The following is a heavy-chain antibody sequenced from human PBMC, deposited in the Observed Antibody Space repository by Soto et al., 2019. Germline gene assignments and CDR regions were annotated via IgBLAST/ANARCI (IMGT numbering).Heavy chain of an antibody. CDR1: GYTFTGYY. J-gene: IGHJ6*02. Sequence: ASVKVSCKASGYTFTGYYMHWVRQAPGQGLEWMGWINPNSGGTNYAQKFQGRVTMTRDTSISTAYMELSRLRSDDTAVYYCARGSEYYDFWSGPDYYGMDVWGQGTTVTVSS. CDR3: ARGSEYYDFWSGPDYYGMDV. CDR2: INPNSGGT. V-gene: IGHV1-2*02. D-gene: IGHD3-3*01.